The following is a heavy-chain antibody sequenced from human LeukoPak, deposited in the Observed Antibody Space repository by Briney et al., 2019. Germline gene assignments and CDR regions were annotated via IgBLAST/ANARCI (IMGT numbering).Heavy chain of an antibody. Sequence: GASVKVSCKTSGYTFTGFYLHWVRQAPGQGLEWMGWSNPNSGGSNQAQKFQGRVTMTSDTSITTAYMELSRLRSDDTALYYCARSLRPYTYMDVWGKGTTVTVSS. CDR3: ARSLRPYTYMDV. CDR1: GYTFTGFY. CDR2: SNPNSGGS. V-gene: IGHV1-2*02. J-gene: IGHJ6*03. D-gene: IGHD3-16*01.